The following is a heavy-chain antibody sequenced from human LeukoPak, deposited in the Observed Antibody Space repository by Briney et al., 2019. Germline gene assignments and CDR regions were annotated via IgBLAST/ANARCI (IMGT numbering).Heavy chain of an antibody. V-gene: IGHV3-23*01. CDR1: GFTFRSHS. CDR3: AKDTQIAVAGTGWFDP. J-gene: IGHJ5*02. CDR2: INDNGAGT. D-gene: IGHD6-19*01. Sequence: GGSLRLSCAASGFTFRSHSMNWVRQAPGKGLKWVSTINDNGAGTYYADSVKGRFTISRDNSYNTVSLQMNSLRAEDTAVYYCAKDTQIAVAGTGWFDPWGQGTLVTVSS.